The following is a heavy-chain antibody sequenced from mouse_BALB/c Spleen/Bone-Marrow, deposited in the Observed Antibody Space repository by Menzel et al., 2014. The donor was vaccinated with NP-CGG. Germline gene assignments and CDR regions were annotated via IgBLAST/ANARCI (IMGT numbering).Heavy chain of an antibody. CDR3: ASYDYGYYFDY. Sequence: EVKLMESGAELVKPGASVKLSCTASGFNIKDTYMHWVKQRPEQGLEWIGRIDPVNGNTKYDPKFQGKATITADTSSNTAYLQLSSLTSEDTAVYYCASYDYGYYFDYWGQGTTLTVSS. V-gene: IGHV14-3*02. J-gene: IGHJ2*01. CDR2: IDPVNGNT. CDR1: GFNIKDTY. D-gene: IGHD2-4*01.